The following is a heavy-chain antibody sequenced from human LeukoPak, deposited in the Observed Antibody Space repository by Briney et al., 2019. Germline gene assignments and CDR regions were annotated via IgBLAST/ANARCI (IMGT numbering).Heavy chain of an antibody. Sequence: PGGSLRLSCTASGFTFGDYAMSWFRQAPGKGLEWVGFIRSKAYGGTTEYAASVKGRFTISRDDSKSIAYLQMNSLKTEDTAVYYCTRVKNYSSRLLNAFDIWGQGTMVTVSS. J-gene: IGHJ3*02. D-gene: IGHD6-13*01. V-gene: IGHV3-49*03. CDR2: IRSKAYGGTT. CDR3: TRVKNYSSRLLNAFDI. CDR1: GFTFGDYA.